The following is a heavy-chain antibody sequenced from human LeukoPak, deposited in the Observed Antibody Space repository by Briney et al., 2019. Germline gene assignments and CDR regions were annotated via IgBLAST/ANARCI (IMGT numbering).Heavy chain of an antibody. CDR1: GFSFSTYG. CDR2: ISGDTLYT. CDR3: AKARGYSGHSGYRTFDY. D-gene: IGHD4-23*01. V-gene: IGHV3-23*01. Sequence: GGSLRLSCAASGFSFSTYGLAWVRQPPGAGLEWVSIISGDTLYTYYADSVKGRFTISGDNSRNTIYLQMNSLRAADTAVYYCAKARGYSGHSGYRTFDYWGQGALVTVSS. J-gene: IGHJ4*02.